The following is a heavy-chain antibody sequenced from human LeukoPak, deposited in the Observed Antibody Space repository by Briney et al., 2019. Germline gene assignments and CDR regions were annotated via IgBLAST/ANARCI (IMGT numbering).Heavy chain of an antibody. Sequence: ASVKVSCKPSGYTFSDYGITWVRQAPGQGIEWMGWISGYNGNTNYAESLQGRVTMTIDTSTSTAYMDLRSLRSDGTAVYYCARVGLVDNEYGFYFYMDVWGKGTTVIVSS. CDR3: ARVGLVDNEYGFYFYMDV. V-gene: IGHV1-18*01. CDR1: GYTFSDYG. J-gene: IGHJ6*03. D-gene: IGHD4/OR15-4a*01. CDR2: ISGYNGNT.